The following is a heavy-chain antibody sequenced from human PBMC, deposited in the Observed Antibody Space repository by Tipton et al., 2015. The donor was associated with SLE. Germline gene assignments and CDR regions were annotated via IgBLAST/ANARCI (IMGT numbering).Heavy chain of an antibody. V-gene: IGHV4-30-4*08. CDR3: ATNGHGETYEFFTEYLRH. CDR2: IYYSGNT. D-gene: IGHD5-12*01. J-gene: IGHJ1*01. CDR1: GGSISSGDYH. Sequence: TLSLTCTVSGGSISSGDYHWSWIRQYPGRGLEWIGYIYYSGNTYYNPSLKSRASISADASKNHFSLKLNSVTAADTAVYYCATNGHGETYEFFTEYLRHWGQGTLVTVSS.